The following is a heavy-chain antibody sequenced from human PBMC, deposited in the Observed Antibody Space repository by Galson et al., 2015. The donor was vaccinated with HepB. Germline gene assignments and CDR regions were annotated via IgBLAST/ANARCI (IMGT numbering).Heavy chain of an antibody. CDR1: GFTFDDYA. CDR3: ARDGREWELPLH. J-gene: IGHJ4*02. V-gene: IGHV3-23*01. CDR2: ISGSGGST. Sequence: SLRLSCAASGFTFDDYAMHWVRQAPGKGLEWVSAISGSGGSTYYADSVKGRFTISRDNSKNTLYLQMNSLRAEDTAVYYCARDGREWELPLHWGQGTLVTVSS. D-gene: IGHD1-26*01.